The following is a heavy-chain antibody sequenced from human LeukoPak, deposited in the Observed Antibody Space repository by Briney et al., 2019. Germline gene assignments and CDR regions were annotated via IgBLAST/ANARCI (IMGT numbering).Heavy chain of an antibody. D-gene: IGHD4-17*01. J-gene: IGHJ3*02. CDR2: ISSSSSTI. CDR3: ARDMGSTVTTDDAFDI. Sequence: GGSLRLSCAASGFTFSSYSMNWVRQAPGKGLEWVSSISSSSSTIYYADSVKGRFTISRDNAKNSLYLQMNSLRAEDTAVYYCARDMGSTVTTDDAFDIWGQGTMVTVSS. CDR1: GFTFSSYS. V-gene: IGHV3-48*04.